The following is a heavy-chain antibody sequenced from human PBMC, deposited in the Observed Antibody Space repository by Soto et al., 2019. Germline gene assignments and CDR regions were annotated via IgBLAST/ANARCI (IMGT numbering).Heavy chain of an antibody. J-gene: IGHJ3*02. CDR3: ARVTAAAGKSDAFDI. D-gene: IGHD6-13*01. CDR2: MNPNSGNT. Sequence: GASVKVSCKVSGYTLTELSMHWVRQAPGKGLEWMGWMNPNSGNTGYAQKFQGRVTMTRNTSISTAYMELSSLRSEDTAVYYCARVTAAAGKSDAFDIWGQGTMVTVSS. CDR1: GYTLTELS. V-gene: IGHV1-8*01.